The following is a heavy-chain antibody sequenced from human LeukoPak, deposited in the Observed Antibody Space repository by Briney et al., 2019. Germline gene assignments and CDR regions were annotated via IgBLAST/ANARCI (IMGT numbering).Heavy chain of an antibody. CDR3: ARAGHYDSSGYPFDY. V-gene: IGHV4-30-2*01. CDR1: GGSISSGGYS. CDR2: IYHSGST. J-gene: IGHJ4*02. D-gene: IGHD3-22*01. Sequence: PSETLSLTCAVSGGSISSGGYSWSWIRQPPGKGLEWIGYIYHSGSTYYNPSLKSRVTISVDRSKDQFSLKLSSVTAADTAVYYCARAGHYDSSGYPFDYWGQGTLVTVSS.